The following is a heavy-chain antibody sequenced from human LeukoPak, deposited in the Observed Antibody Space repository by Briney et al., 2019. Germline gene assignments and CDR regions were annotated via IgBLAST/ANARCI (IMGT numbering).Heavy chain of an antibody. J-gene: IGHJ4*02. V-gene: IGHV4-59*01. D-gene: IGHD6-13*01. Sequence: SETLSLTCTVSGGSISSYYWSWIRQPPGKGLEWIGYIYYSGSTNCNPSLKSRVTISVDTSKNQFSLKLSSVTAADTAVYYCARDPGIAAAGTGLWGQGTLVTVSS. CDR3: ARDPGIAAAGTGL. CDR2: IYYSGST. CDR1: GGSISSYY.